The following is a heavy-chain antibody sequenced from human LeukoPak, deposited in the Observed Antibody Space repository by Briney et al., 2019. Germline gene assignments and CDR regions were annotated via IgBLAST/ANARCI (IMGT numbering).Heavy chain of an antibody. V-gene: IGHV4-59*01. J-gene: IGHJ3*02. CDR2: NYYSGST. Sequence: SETLSLTCTVSGGSISSYYWSWIRQPPGKGLEWIGYNYYSGSTNYNPSLKSRATISVDTSKNQFSLKLSSVTAADTAVYYCARSYSRGAFDIWGQGTMVTVSS. CDR3: ARSYSRGAFDI. D-gene: IGHD4-11*01. CDR1: GGSISSYY.